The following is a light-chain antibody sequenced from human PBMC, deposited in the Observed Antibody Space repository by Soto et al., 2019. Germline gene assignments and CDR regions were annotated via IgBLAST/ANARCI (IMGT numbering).Light chain of an antibody. Sequence: QSALTQPPSASGSPGQSVTISCAGTSSDVGAYNYVSWYQQHPGKAPKLMIYEVSKRPSGVPDRFSGSKSGNTASLTGSGLQAEYEADYSCSSYAGSNNVLFGGGTKVTVL. J-gene: IGLJ2*01. CDR1: SSDVGAYNY. CDR2: EVS. CDR3: SSYAGSNNVL. V-gene: IGLV2-8*01.